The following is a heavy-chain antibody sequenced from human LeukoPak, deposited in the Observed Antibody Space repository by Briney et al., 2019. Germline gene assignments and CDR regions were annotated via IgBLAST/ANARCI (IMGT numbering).Heavy chain of an antibody. CDR3: ARFGTSGAITMVRGASPHFDY. J-gene: IGHJ4*02. CDR1: GFTFSSYS. CDR2: ISSSSSYI. Sequence: PGGSLRLSCAASGFTFSSYSMNWVRQAPGKGLEWVSSISSSSSYIYYADSVKGRFTISRDNAKNSLYLQMNSLRAEDTAVYYCARFGTSGAITMVRGASPHFDYWGQGTLVTVSS. D-gene: IGHD3-10*01. V-gene: IGHV3-21*01.